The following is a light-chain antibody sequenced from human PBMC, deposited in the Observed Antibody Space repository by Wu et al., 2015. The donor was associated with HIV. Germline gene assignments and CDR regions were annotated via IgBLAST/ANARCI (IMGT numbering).Light chain of an antibody. J-gene: IGKJ2*03. Sequence: QLTQSPSSLSASVGDRVTITCRASQDISNSLAWYQQKPGKAPKLLLYGASRLEGGVPSRFSGSASGTDYTLTISSLQPEDFATYYCHQCYTSPYSFGQGTKLEIK. CDR3: HQCYTSPYS. CDR2: GAS. CDR1: QDISNS. V-gene: IGKV1-NL1*01.